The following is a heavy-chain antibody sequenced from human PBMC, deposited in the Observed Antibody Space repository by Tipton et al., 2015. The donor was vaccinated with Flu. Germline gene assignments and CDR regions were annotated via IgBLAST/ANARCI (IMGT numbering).Heavy chain of an antibody. CDR3: ARDPLNSYSSSWYLSGYYYYGMDV. J-gene: IGHJ6*02. Sequence: QLVQSGAEVKKPGASVKVSCKASGYTFTGYYMHWVRQAPGQGLEWMGRINPNSGGTNYAQKFQGRVTMTRDTSISTAYMELSRLRSDDTAVYYCARDPLNSYSSSWYLSGYYYYGMDVWGQGTTVTVSS. D-gene: IGHD6-13*01. V-gene: IGHV1-2*06. CDR2: INPNSGGT. CDR1: GYTFTGYY.